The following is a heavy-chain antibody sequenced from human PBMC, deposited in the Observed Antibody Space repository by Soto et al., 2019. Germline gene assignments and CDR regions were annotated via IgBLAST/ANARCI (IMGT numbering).Heavy chain of an antibody. CDR3: AKESGSGSSGSFYSGVPYYFDY. D-gene: IGHD3-10*01. V-gene: IGHV3-23*01. CDR1: GFTFSSYA. Sequence: GGSLRLSCAASGFTFSSYAMSWVRQAPGKGLEWVSAISGSGGSTYYADSVKGRFTISRDNSKNTLCLQMNSLRAEDTALYYCAKESGSGSSGSFYSGVPYYFDYWGQGALVTVSS. CDR2: ISGSGGST. J-gene: IGHJ4*02.